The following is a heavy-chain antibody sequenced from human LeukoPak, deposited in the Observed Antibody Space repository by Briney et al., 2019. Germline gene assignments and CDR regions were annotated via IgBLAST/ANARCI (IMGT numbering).Heavy chain of an antibody. Sequence: ASVKVSCKVSGYTLTELSMHWVRQAPGKGLEWMGGFDPEDGETIYAQKFQGRVTMTEDTSTDTAYMELSSLRSEDTAVYYCAILYYCDSSGYHFSYGMDVWGQGTTVTVSS. CDR1: GYTLTELS. CDR2: FDPEDGET. V-gene: IGHV1-24*01. CDR3: AILYYCDSSGYHFSYGMDV. J-gene: IGHJ6*02. D-gene: IGHD3-22*01.